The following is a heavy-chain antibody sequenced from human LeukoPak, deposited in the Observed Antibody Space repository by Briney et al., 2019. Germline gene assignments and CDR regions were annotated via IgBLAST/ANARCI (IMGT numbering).Heavy chain of an antibody. CDR2: ISSSKTYI. Sequence: GGSLRLSCAASGFTFSSYSMSWVRQAPGKGLEWVSSISSSKTYIYYADSVKGRFTISRDNAKNSLYLQMNSLRAEDTAVYYCAKDLAARGYYYYYMDVWGKGTTVTVSS. CDR3: AKDLAARGYYYYYMDV. CDR1: GFTFSSYS. V-gene: IGHV3-21*04. D-gene: IGHD6-13*01. J-gene: IGHJ6*03.